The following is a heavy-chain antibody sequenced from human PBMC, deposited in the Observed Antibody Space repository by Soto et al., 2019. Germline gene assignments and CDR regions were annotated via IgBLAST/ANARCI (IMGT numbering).Heavy chain of an antibody. J-gene: IGHJ6*02. CDR2: IYYSGGT. CDR3: AREEGPLYYYAMDV. Sequence: PSETLSLTCTVSGGSISSGDYYWSWIRQPPGKGLEWIGYIYYSGGTYYNPSLKSRVTISIDTSRTQFSLNLSSVTAADTAVYYCAREEGPLYYYAMDVWGQGTTVTVSS. V-gene: IGHV4-30-4*01. CDR1: GGSISSGDYY.